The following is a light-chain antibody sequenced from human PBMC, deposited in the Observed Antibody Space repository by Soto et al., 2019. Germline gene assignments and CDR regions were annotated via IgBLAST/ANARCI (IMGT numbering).Light chain of an antibody. CDR3: QQSYSTPWT. V-gene: IGKV1-39*01. CDR1: QSFTSW. J-gene: IGKJ1*01. CDR2: AAS. Sequence: DIQMTQSPSTLSASVGERVTITCRASQSFTSWLAWYQQKPGKAPKLLIYAASSLQSGVPSRFSGSGSGTDFTLPISSLQPEDFATYYCQQSYSTPWTFGQGTKVDIK.